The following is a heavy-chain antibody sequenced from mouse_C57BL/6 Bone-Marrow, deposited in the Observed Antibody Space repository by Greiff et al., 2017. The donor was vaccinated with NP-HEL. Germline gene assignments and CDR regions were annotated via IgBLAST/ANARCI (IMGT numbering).Heavy chain of an antibody. CDR2: LYPGSGST. Sequence: QVQLQQPGAELVKPGASVKMSCKASGYTFTSYWITWVKQRPGQGLEWIGDLYPGSGSTNYNEKFKSKATLTVDTSSSTAYMQLSSLTSDDSAVYYCARGYYGSHWYFDVWGTGTTVTVSS. J-gene: IGHJ1*03. D-gene: IGHD1-1*01. CDR1: GYTFTSYW. CDR3: ARGYYGSHWYFDV. V-gene: IGHV1-55*01.